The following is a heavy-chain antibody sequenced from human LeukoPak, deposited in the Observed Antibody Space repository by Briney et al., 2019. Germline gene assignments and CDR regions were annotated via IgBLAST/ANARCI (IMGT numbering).Heavy chain of an antibody. CDR2: IKQDGGEK. CDR3: ARAGGYDYVWGTLFDY. CDR1: GFTFSNHQ. J-gene: IGHJ4*02. V-gene: IGHV3-7*02. Sequence: GGSLRLSCVGSGFTFSNHQMNWVRQAPGKGLEWVAKIKQDGGEKHYVDSVKGRFTISRDNAKNSLYLQMNSLRAEDTAVYYCARAGGYDYVWGTLFDYWGQGTLVTVSS. D-gene: IGHD3-16*01.